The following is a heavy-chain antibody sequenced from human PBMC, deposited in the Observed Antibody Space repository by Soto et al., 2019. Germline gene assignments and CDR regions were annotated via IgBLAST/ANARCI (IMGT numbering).Heavy chain of an antibody. CDR2: ISYDGSNK. V-gene: IGHV3-30-3*01. J-gene: IGHJ4*02. CDR3: ARAPMVRGVISGVAFDY. Sequence: GGSLRLSCAASGFTFSSYAMHWVRQAPGKGLEWVAVISYDGSNKYYADSVKGRFTISRDNSKNTLYLQMNSLRAEDTAVYYCARAPMVRGVISGVAFDYWGQGTLVTVSS. CDR1: GFTFSSYA. D-gene: IGHD3-10*01.